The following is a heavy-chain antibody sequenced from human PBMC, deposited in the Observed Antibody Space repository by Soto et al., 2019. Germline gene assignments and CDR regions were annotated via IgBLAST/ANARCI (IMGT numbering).Heavy chain of an antibody. Sequence: PGGSLRLSCAASGFTFSSYSMNWVRQAPGKGLEWVSYISSSSSTIYYADSVKGRFTISRDNAKNSLYLQMNSLRDEDTAVYYCARKTSGYYLYGMDVWGQGTTVTVSS. CDR2: ISSSSSTI. D-gene: IGHD2-8*01. V-gene: IGHV3-48*02. CDR3: ARKTSGYYLYGMDV. J-gene: IGHJ6*02. CDR1: GFTFSSYS.